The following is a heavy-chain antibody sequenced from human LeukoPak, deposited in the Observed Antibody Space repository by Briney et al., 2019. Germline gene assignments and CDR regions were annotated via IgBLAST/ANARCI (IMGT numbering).Heavy chain of an antibody. CDR3: AREAITIFGVVRTQTTYGPHRFDP. D-gene: IGHD3-3*01. V-gene: IGHV1-69*06. CDR2: IIPIFGTA. Sequence: SVKFSCKASGGTFSSYAISWVRQAPGQGLEWMGGIIPIFGTANYAQKFQGRVTITADKSTSTAYMELSSLRSEDTAVYYCAREAITIFGVVRTQTTYGPHRFDPWGQGTLVTVSS. CDR1: GGTFSSYA. J-gene: IGHJ5*02.